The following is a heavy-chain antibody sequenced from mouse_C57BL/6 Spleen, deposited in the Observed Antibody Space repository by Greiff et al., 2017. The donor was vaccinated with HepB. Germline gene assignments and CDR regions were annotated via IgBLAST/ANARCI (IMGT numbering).Heavy chain of an antibody. CDR1: GYTFTDYN. Sequence: EVQLQQSGPELVKPGASVKMSCKASGYTFTDYNMHWVKQSHGKSLEWIGYINPNNGGTSYNQKFKGKATLTVNKSSSTAYMERRSLTSEDSAVYYCARWGGYDGAWFAYWGQGTLVTVSA. CDR3: ARWGGYDGAWFAY. D-gene: IGHD2-2*01. V-gene: IGHV1-22*01. CDR2: INPNNGGT. J-gene: IGHJ3*01.